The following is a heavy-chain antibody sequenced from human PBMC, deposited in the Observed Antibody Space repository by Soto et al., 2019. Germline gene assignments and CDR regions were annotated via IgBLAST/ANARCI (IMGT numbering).Heavy chain of an antibody. Sequence: ASETLSLTCAVYGGSFSGYYWSWIRQPPGKGLEWIGEINHSGSTNYNPSLKSRVTISVDTSKNQFSLKLSSVTAADTAVYYCARVWSYFNFDYWGQGTLVTVSS. J-gene: IGHJ4*02. CDR1: GGSFSGYY. CDR2: INHSGST. CDR3: ARVWSYFNFDY. V-gene: IGHV4-34*01. D-gene: IGHD1-26*01.